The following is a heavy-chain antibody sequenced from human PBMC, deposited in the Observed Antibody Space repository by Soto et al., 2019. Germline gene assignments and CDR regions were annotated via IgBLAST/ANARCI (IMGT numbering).Heavy chain of an antibody. CDR2: ISDYNGNT. V-gene: IGHV1-18*01. CDR1: GYTFTSYG. Sequence: GASVKVSCKASGYTFTSYGISWVRQAPGQGLEWMGWISDYNGNTNYAQKLQGRVTMTTDTSTSTAYMELRSLRSDDTAVYYCARDIDPNYDYIWGSYRLPFDYWGQGTLVTVSS. CDR3: ARDIDPNYDYIWGSYRLPFDY. D-gene: IGHD3-16*02. J-gene: IGHJ4*02.